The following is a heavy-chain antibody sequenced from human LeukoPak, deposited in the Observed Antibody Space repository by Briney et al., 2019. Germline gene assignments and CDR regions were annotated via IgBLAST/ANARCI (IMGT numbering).Heavy chain of an antibody. CDR1: GFTFSSYA. Sequence: GGSLRLSCAASGFTFSSYAMSWVRQAPGKGLEWVSAISGSGGSTYYADSVKGRFTISRDNAKNSLYLQMNSLRAEDTAVYYCARGSGWFDYWGQGTLVTVSS. J-gene: IGHJ4*02. CDR3: ARGSGWFDY. V-gene: IGHV3-23*01. D-gene: IGHD6-19*01. CDR2: ISGSGGST.